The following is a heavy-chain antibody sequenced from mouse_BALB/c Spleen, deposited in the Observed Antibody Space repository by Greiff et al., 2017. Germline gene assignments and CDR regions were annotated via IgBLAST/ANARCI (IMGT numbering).Heavy chain of an antibody. V-gene: IGHV14-3*02. J-gene: IGHJ4*01. Sequence: EVQLQQSGAELVKPGASVKLSCTASGFNNKDTYMHWVKQRPEQGLEWIGRIDPANGNTKYDPKFQGKATITADTSSNTAYLQLSSLTSEDNAVYYCARIYYDYEVNYAMDYWGQGTSVTVSS. CDR3: ARIYYDYEVNYAMDY. CDR1: GFNNKDTY. CDR2: IDPANGNT. D-gene: IGHD2-4*01.